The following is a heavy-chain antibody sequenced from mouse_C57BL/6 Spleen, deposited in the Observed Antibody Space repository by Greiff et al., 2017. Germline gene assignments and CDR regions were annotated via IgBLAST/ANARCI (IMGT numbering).Heavy chain of an antibody. V-gene: IGHV5-6*01. Sequence: EVMLVESGGDLVKPGGSLKLSCAASGFTFSSYGMSWVRQTPDKRLEWVATISSGGSYTYYPDSVKGRFTISRDNAKNTLYLQMSSLKSEDTAMYYCARHAGYAMDYWGQGTSVTVSS. CDR3: ARHAGYAMDY. J-gene: IGHJ4*01. CDR1: GFTFSSYG. CDR2: ISSGGSYT.